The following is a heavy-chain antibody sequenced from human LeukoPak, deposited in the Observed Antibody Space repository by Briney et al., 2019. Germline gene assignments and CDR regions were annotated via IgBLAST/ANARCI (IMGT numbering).Heavy chain of an antibody. CDR2: IDKTGSTI. CDR3: VRGLSYSGSY. CDR1: GFTFSNYG. J-gene: IGHJ4*02. D-gene: IGHD1-26*01. Sequence: PGGSLRLSCAASGFTFSNYGMTWVRQVPEKGLEWVSFIDKTGSTIYYADSVKGRSTISRDNAKNSLSLQMSSLRDEDTAAYYCVRGLSYSGSYWGQGTLVTVSS. V-gene: IGHV3-48*02.